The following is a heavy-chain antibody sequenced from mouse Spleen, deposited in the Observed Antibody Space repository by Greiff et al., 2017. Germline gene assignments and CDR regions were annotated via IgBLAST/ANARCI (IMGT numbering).Heavy chain of an antibody. V-gene: IGHV5-6*01. CDR3: ARQGDGYYYFDY. CDR2: ISSGGSYT. Sequence: VESGGDLVKPGGSLKLSCAASGFTFSSYGMSWVRQTPDKRLEWVATISSGGSYTYYPDSVKGRFTISRDNAKNTLYLQMSSLKSEDTAMYYCARQGDGYYYFDYWGQGTTLTVSS. D-gene: IGHD2-3*01. J-gene: IGHJ2*01. CDR1: GFTFSSYG.